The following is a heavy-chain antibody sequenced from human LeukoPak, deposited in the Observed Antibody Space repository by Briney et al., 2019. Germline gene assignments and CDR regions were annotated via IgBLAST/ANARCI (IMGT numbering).Heavy chain of an antibody. V-gene: IGHV4-39*07. D-gene: IGHD1-26*01. CDR1: GGSISTSNYY. J-gene: IGHJ6*03. CDR3: ARVRGSSGSYEYYHYMDV. Sequence: PSETLSLTCTVSGGSISTSNYYWGWIRQPPGKGLEWIGNIFYSGSTYYSPSLKSRVTISLDTSRNQFSLKLNSVTAADTAVYYCARVRGSSGSYEYYHYMDVWGKGTTVTISS. CDR2: IFYSGST.